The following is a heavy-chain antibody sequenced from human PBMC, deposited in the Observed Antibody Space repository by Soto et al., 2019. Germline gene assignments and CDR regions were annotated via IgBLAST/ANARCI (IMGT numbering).Heavy chain of an antibody. V-gene: IGHV3-74*01. Sequence: EVRLVESEGGLVQPGGSLSLSCAASGFTFSYYWMHWVRQAPGQGLLWVSRIHSDGSSTTYADSVKGRFTISRDNAKNTVSLQMHSLRVEDTGVYFCARGDRGAFDLWGQGTMVTVSS. CDR3: ARGDRGAFDL. CDR2: IHSDGSST. J-gene: IGHJ3*01. CDR1: GFTFSYYW. D-gene: IGHD2-21*02.